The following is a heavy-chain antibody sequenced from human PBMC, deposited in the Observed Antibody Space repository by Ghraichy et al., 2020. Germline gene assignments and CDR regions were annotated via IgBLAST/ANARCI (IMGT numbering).Heavy chain of an antibody. CDR2: INYSGNT. J-gene: IGHJ4*02. D-gene: IGHD5-18*01. CDR3: ARATHDTAMVWDH. Sequence: SETLSLTCTVSGDSISTYYWSWIRQPPGKGLEWIGYINYSGNTNYNPSLKSRVTMSVDKSMNQLSLRLTSVTAADTALYYCARATHDTAMVWDHWGQGTLVTVSS. V-gene: IGHV4-59*01. CDR1: GDSISTYY.